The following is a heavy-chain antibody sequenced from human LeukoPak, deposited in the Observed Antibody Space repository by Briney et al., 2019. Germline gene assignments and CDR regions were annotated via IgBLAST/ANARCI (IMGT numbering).Heavy chain of an antibody. CDR3: ARTPYCGGDCRDDAFDI. D-gene: IGHD2-21*02. Sequence: ASVKVSCKASGYTFTSYGISWVRQAPGQGLEWMGWISAYNGNTNYAQKLQGRVTMTTDTSTSTAYMELRSLRSDDTAVYYCARTPYCGGDCRDDAFDIWGQGTMVTVSS. J-gene: IGHJ3*02. V-gene: IGHV1-18*01. CDR2: ISAYNGNT. CDR1: GYTFTSYG.